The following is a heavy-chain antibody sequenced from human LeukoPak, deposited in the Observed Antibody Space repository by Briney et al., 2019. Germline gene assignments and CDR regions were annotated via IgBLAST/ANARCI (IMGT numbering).Heavy chain of an antibody. Sequence: SETLSLTCAVYGGSFSGYYWSWIRQPPGKGLEGIGEINHSGSTNYNPPLKSRVTISVDTSKNQFSLKLSSVTAADTAVYYCARWQFILVDDSSGYYSHWGQGTLVTVSS. CDR2: INHSGST. CDR3: ARWQFILVDDSSGYYSH. CDR1: GGSFSGYY. J-gene: IGHJ4*02. V-gene: IGHV4-34*01. D-gene: IGHD3-22*01.